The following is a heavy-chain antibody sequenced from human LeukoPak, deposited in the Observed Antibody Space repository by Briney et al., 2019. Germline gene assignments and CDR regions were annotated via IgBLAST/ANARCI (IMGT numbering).Heavy chain of an antibody. J-gene: IGHJ5*02. V-gene: IGHV1-2*02. Sequence: GASVKVSCKASGYTFTSYGISWVRQAPGQGLEWMGWINPNSGGTNYAQKFQGRVTMTRDTSISTAYMELSRLRSDDTAVYYCARTLPPTTIGKTRYNWFDPWGQGTLVTVSS. D-gene: IGHD3-22*01. CDR2: INPNSGGT. CDR1: GYTFTSYG. CDR3: ARTLPPTTIGKTRYNWFDP.